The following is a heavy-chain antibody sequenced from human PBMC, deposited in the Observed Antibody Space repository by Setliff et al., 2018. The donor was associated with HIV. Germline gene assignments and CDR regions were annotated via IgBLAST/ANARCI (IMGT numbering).Heavy chain of an antibody. Sequence: PGGSLRLSCAASGFTFSSYAMHWVRQAPGKGLEWVAVISYDGGNKYYADSVKGRLTISRDNSKNTLYLQMNSLRAEDTAVYYCASIELAAMVPVDYWGQGTLVTVSS. J-gene: IGHJ4*02. V-gene: IGHV3-30*04. D-gene: IGHD5-18*01. CDR3: ASIELAAMVPVDY. CDR2: ISYDGGNK. CDR1: GFTFSSYA.